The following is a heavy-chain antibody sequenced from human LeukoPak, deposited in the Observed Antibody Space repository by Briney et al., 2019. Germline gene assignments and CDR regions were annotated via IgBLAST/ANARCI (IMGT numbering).Heavy chain of an antibody. Sequence: KPSETLSLTCTVSGGSISSYYWSWIRQPPGKGLEWIGYIYDSGSTNYNPSLKSRVTISVDTSKNHFSLRLSSVTAADTAVYYCARHRYAVTTFDYWGQGTLVTVSS. D-gene: IGHD4-11*01. J-gene: IGHJ4*02. CDR2: IYDSGST. V-gene: IGHV4-59*08. CDR1: GGSISSYY. CDR3: ARHRYAVTTFDY.